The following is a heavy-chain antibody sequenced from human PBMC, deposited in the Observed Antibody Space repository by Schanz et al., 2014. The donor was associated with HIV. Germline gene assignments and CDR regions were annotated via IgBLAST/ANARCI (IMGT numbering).Heavy chain of an antibody. J-gene: IGHJ4*02. CDR2: IMPKFGTE. CDR3: VRVANYDGDDYYQRSHFDL. D-gene: IGHD3-22*01. Sequence: QVQLVQSGAEVKKTGSPVKVSCKAFGGTLSNYAISWVRQAPGQGLEWLGLIMPKFGTENYAQKYQGRVTLTADATTAYMDLSSLKFEDTAVYYCVRVANYDGDDYYQRSHFDLWGQGTLVTVSP. V-gene: IGHV1-69*01. CDR1: GGTLSNYA.